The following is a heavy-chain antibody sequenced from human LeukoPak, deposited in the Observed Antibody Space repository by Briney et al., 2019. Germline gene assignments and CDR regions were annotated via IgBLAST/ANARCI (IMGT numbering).Heavy chain of an antibody. V-gene: IGHV3-30*18. CDR1: GFTFSSYG. Sequence: GGSLRLSCAASGFTFSSYGMHWVRQAPGKGLEWVAVISYDGSNKYYADSVKGRFTISRDNSKNTLYLQMNSLRAEDTAVYYCAKDLDGYWGQGTLVTVSS. CDR2: ISYDGSNK. CDR3: AKDLDGY. J-gene: IGHJ4*02. D-gene: IGHD1-1*01.